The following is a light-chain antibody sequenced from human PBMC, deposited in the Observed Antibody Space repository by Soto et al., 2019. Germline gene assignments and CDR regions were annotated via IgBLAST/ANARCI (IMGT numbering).Light chain of an antibody. CDR2: SNN. CDR3: AAWDDSLNGYV. Sequence: QSVLTQPPSASGTPGQRVTISCSGSSSNNGSNTVNWYQQLPGTAPKLLIYSNNQRPSAVPDRFSGSKSGTSASLAISGLQSEDEADYYCAAWDDSLNGYVFGTGTKLTVL. J-gene: IGLJ1*01. CDR1: SSNNGSNT. V-gene: IGLV1-44*01.